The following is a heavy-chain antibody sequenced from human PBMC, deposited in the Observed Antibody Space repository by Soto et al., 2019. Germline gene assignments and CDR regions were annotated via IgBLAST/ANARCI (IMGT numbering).Heavy chain of an antibody. Sequence: PGGSLRLSCAASGFTFSSYAMTWVRQAPGKGLEWVSTVRASGGATYHADSVKGRFTISRDNSMNTLYLQMNSLRAEDTAVYYCAKVGVVAAAYAFDIWGQATMVTVSS. V-gene: IGHV3-23*01. J-gene: IGHJ3*02. D-gene: IGHD2-15*01. CDR3: AKVGVVAAAYAFDI. CDR1: GFTFSSYA. CDR2: VRASGGAT.